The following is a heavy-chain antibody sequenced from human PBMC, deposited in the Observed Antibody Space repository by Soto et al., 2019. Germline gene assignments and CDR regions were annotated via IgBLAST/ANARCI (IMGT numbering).Heavy chain of an antibody. V-gene: IGHV4-31*03. Sequence: SETLSLTCTVSGGSISSGSYHWSWIRQHPGKGLEWIGNIYYSGSSYYNPSLKSRATISIDTSKDQFSLRLGSVAAADTAVYYCARVEGSSYYFRHDCWGRGTLVTVYS. CDR2: IYYSGSS. J-gene: IGHJ4*02. CDR1: GGSISSGSYH. CDR3: ARVEGSSYYFRHDC. D-gene: IGHD1-26*01.